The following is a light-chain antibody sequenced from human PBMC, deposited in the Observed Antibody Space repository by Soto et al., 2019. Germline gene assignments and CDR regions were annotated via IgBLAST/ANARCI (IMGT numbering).Light chain of an antibody. CDR2: AAS. CDR3: QQLNSYPSWT. CDR1: QGMSNY. Sequence: DIQMTQSPSSLSASVRDRVTITCRASQGMSNYLNWCQQRPGKAPKVLIYAASSLQSEVPSRFSGSGSGTEFTLTISSLQPEDFATYYCQQLNSYPSWTFGQGTKVDI. V-gene: IGKV1-17*01. J-gene: IGKJ1*01.